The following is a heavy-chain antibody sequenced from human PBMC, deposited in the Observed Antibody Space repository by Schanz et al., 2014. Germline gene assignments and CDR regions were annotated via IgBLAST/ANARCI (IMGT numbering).Heavy chain of an antibody. J-gene: IGHJ4*02. Sequence: QVQLVQSGAEVKKPGASVKVSCKASGYTFSSYGITWVRQAPGQGLEWMGWINGHNGHTLYAQKFQGRVTMTTDTSTSTSYMELTSLRFDDTAVYYCARDFSAYVGNYFDYWGQGTLVTVSS. CDR1: GYTFSSYG. CDR3: ARDFSAYVGNYFDY. V-gene: IGHV1-18*01. D-gene: IGHD5-12*01. CDR2: INGHNGHT.